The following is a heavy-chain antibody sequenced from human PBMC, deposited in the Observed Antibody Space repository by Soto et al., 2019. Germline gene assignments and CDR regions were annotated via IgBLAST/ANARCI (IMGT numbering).Heavy chain of an antibody. CDR2: INHSGGT. CDR3: ARGSVDTVDSSGFYEY. CDR1: GGSFSAYD. J-gene: IGHJ4*02. D-gene: IGHD3-22*01. Sequence: SETLSLTGAVYGGSFSAYDCSWIRQPPWKGLEWIGEINHSGGTSYNPSLKSRVTISVDKSKSQFSLKLTSVTAADRAVYYCARGSVDTVDSSGFYEYCGQLTPVTLSS. V-gene: IGHV4-34*01.